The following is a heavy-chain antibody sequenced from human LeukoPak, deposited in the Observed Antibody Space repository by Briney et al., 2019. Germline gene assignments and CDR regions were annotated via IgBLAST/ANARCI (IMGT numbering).Heavy chain of an antibody. Sequence: SETLSLTCTVSGYSISSGYYWSWIRQHPGKGLEWIGYIYYSGSTYYNPSLKSRVTISVDTSKNQFSLKLSSVTAADTAVYYCARGMGYYDILTGYSEEDAFDIWGQGTMVTVSS. J-gene: IGHJ3*02. CDR1: GYSISSGYY. CDR3: ARGMGYYDILTGYSEEDAFDI. CDR2: IYYSGST. D-gene: IGHD3-9*01. V-gene: IGHV4-31*03.